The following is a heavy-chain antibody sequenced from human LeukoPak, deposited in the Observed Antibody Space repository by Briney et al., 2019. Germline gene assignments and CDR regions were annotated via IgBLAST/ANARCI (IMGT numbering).Heavy chain of an antibody. CDR1: GGSISSSSYY. CDR3: ARVGGYCSSTRCYEEWFDP. Sequence: SETLSLTCTVSGGSISSSSYYWGWIRQPPGKGLEWIGYIYYSGSTYYNPSLKSRVTISVDTSKNQFSLKLSSVTAADTAVYHCARVGGYCSSTRCYEEWFDPWGQGTLVTVSS. V-gene: IGHV4-30-4*08. D-gene: IGHD2-2*01. CDR2: IYYSGST. J-gene: IGHJ5*02.